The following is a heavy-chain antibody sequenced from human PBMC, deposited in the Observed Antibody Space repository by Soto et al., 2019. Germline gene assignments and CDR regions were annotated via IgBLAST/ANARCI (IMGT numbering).Heavy chain of an antibody. V-gene: IGHV1-18*01. CDR2: ISAHNGNT. CDR3: ARGRDGDY. J-gene: IGHJ4*02. Sequence: QVHLVQSGAEVKKPGASVKVSCKGSGYAFTTYGITWVRQAPGQGLEWMGWISAHNGNTNYALKLQGRVTVTRDTPTSTAYMELRSLRSDDTAVYYCARGRDGDYWGQGALVTVSS. CDR1: GYAFTTYG. D-gene: IGHD6-6*01.